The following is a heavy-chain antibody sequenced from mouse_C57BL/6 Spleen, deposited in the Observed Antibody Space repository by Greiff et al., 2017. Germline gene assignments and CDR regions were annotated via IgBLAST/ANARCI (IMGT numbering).Heavy chain of an antibody. CDR2: IDPETGGT. D-gene: IGHD2-2*01. V-gene: IGHV1-15*01. CDR3: TSRGGYPLFEY. J-gene: IGHJ2*01. CDR1: GYTFTDYE. Sequence: QVQLQQSGAELVRPGASVTLSCKASGYTFTDYEMHWVKQTPVHGLEWIGAIDPETGGTAYNQKFKGKAILTADTSSSTAYIEHRSLTSEDSAVYDCTSRGGYPLFEYWGQGTTLTVSS.